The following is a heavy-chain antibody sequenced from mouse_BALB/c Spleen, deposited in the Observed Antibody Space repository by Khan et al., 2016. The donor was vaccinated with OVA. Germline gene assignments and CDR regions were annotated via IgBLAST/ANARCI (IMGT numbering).Heavy chain of an antibody. CDR1: GYSITNGYF. CDR2: IRYDGNT. J-gene: IGHJ3*01. V-gene: IGHV3-6*02. D-gene: IGHD3-1*01. CDR3: ARGVSSGPALFTY. Sequence: EVKLLESGPGLVKPSQSLSLTCSVTGYSITNGYFWNWIRQFPGNNLEWMGYIRYDGNTNYNPSLQNRISITRDTSTNQFFLNWNSVPPEDTATYYCARGVSSGPALFTYWGQGTLVTVSA.